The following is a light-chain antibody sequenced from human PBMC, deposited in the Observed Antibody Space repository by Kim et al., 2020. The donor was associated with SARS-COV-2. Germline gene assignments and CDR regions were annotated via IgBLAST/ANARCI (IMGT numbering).Light chain of an antibody. CDR2: DVS. CDR1: SSDVGGYNY. V-gene: IGLV2-14*03. Sequence: GHPLTISCTGTSSDVGGYNYVSWYQQHPGKAPKLMIYDVSNRPSGVSNRFSGSKSGNTASLTISGLQAEDEADYYCSSYTSISTGVFGGGTQLTVL. CDR3: SSYTSISTGV. J-gene: IGLJ3*02.